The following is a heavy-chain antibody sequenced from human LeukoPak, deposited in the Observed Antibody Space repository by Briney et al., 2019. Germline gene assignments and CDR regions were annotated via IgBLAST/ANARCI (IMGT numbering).Heavy chain of an antibody. CDR2: IKSKTDGGTT. V-gene: IGHV3-15*01. J-gene: IGHJ4*02. CDR1: GFTVSSNY. D-gene: IGHD1-7*01. CDR3: TQTGTEVDY. Sequence: GGSLRLSCAASGFTVSSNYMSWVRQAPGKGLEWVGRIKSKTDGGTTDYAAPVKGRFTISRDDSKNTLYLQMNSLKTEDTAVYYCTQTGTEVDYWGQGTLVTVSS.